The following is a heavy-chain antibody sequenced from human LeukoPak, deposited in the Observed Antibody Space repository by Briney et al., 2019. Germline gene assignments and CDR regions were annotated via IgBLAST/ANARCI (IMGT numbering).Heavy chain of an antibody. J-gene: IGHJ5*02. D-gene: IGHD3-16*01. CDR1: GYSFTSYW. Sequence: HGESLKISCKGSGYSFTSYWITWVRQMPGKGLEWMGRIDPSDSYTNYSPSSQGHVTISADKSISTAYLQLSSLKASDTAMYYCARHVPSGSYVGHWFDPWGQGTPVTVSS. V-gene: IGHV5-10-1*01. CDR3: ARHVPSGSYVGHWFDP. CDR2: IDPSDSYT.